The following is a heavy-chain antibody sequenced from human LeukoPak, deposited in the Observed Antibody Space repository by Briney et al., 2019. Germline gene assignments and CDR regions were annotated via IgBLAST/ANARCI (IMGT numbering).Heavy chain of an antibody. D-gene: IGHD4/OR15-4a*01. CDR1: GGSTSSTNYY. Sequence: PSETLSLTCTVSGGSTSSTNYYWGWIRQPPGRGLEWVGSIHYTGSTYYNPSLKSRVTISVDTSKNQFSLMLISVTAADTAMYYCGRHQTMYYGMDVWGQGTAVTVSS. J-gene: IGHJ6*02. V-gene: IGHV4-39*01. CDR3: GRHQTMYYGMDV. CDR2: IHYTGST.